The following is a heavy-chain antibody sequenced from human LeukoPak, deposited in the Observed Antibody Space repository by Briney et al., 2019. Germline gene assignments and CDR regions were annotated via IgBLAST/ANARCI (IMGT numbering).Heavy chain of an antibody. Sequence: GASVTVSCKASGYTFTSYAINWVRQAPGQGLEWMGWMNPNSGNTGYAQKFQGRVTMTRNTSISTAYMELSSLRSEDTAVYYCARFEEGAFDHWGQGTLVTVSS. CDR1: GYTFTSYA. CDR3: ARFEEGAFDH. V-gene: IGHV1-8*01. J-gene: IGHJ5*02. CDR2: MNPNSGNT. D-gene: IGHD3-16*01.